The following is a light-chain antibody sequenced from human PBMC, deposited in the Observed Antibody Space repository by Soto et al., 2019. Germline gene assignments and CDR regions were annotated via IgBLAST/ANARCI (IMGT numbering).Light chain of an antibody. CDR3: QQYGSSPRT. Sequence: EIVLTQSPGTLSLSPGERATLSCRASQSVSSSYLAWYQQKPGQAPRLLIYGASSRATGIPDRFSGSGSGTDFSLTISRLEPEEFAEYYCQQYGSSPRTFGQGTKVEIK. J-gene: IGKJ1*01. CDR1: QSVSSSY. CDR2: GAS. V-gene: IGKV3-20*01.